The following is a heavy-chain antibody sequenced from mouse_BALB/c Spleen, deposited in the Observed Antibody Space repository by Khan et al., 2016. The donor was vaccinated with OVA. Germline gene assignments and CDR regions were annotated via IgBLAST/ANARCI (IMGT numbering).Heavy chain of an antibody. J-gene: IGHJ2*01. CDR3: SREEALYHFDH. CDR2: IYPGTDNI. D-gene: IGHD3-2*02. V-gene: IGHV1S132*01. Sequence: QIQLVQSGAELVRPGTSVKLSCKTSGYIFTSYWIHWVKQRSGQGLEWIGRIYPGTDNIYYNEKFKDKATLTADKSSSTAYMQLSSLKSEDSDVYFWSREEALYHFDHWGKGTILKVSS. CDR1: GYIFTSYW.